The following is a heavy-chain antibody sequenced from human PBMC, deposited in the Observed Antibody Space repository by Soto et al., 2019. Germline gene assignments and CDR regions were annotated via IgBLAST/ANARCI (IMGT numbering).Heavy chain of an antibody. Sequence: QLQLQESGPGLVKPSETLSLTCTVSGGSISSSSYYWGWIRQPPGKGLEWIGSIYYSGIPYYNPSLKRRVTIRIDTSKNHFSLKLSSVTAADTAVYSCARQRRVPYFDYWGQGTLVTVSS. CDR2: IYYSGIP. J-gene: IGHJ4*02. CDR3: ARQRRVPYFDY. V-gene: IGHV4-39*01. CDR1: GGSISSSSYY.